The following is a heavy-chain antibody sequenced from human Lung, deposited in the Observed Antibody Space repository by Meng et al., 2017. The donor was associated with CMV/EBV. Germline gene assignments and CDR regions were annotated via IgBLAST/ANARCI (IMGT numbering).Heavy chain of an antibody. CDR1: GFAFSSYG. CDR3: AKEGKSVYSGSSYAS. D-gene: IGHD1-26*01. CDR2: IRFDGSEK. Sequence: GESXKISCAASGFAFSSYGMHWVRQAPGKGLEWVVFIRFDGSEKYYADSVKGRFTISRDNSKNTVYLQMESLRAEDAAVYYCAKEGKSVYSGSSYASWGQGTLVTGSS. V-gene: IGHV3-30*02. J-gene: IGHJ4*02.